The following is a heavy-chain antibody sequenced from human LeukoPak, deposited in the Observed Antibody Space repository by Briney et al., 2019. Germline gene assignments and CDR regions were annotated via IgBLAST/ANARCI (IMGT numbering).Heavy chain of an antibody. CDR3: SSSWYGAYYFDY. D-gene: IGHD6-13*01. CDR2: IKQDGSEK. Sequence: HPGGSLRPSCAASGFTFSSYWMSWVRQAPGKGLEWVANIKQDGSEKYYVDSVKGRFTISRDNAKNSLYLQMNSLRAEDTAVYYCSSSWYGAYYFDYWGQGTLVTVSS. J-gene: IGHJ4*02. CDR1: GFTFSSYW. V-gene: IGHV3-7*01.